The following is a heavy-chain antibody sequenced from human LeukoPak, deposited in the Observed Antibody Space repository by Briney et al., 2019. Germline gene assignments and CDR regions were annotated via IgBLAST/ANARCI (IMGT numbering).Heavy chain of an antibody. CDR3: ARDGAYSSGWSVDRWDYYGMDV. CDR2: IYYSGST. Sequence: KASETLSLTCTVSGGSISSYYWSWIRQPPGEGLEWLGYIYYSGSTNYNPSLKSRVTISVDTSKNQFSLKLSSVTAADTAVYYCARDGAYSSGWSVDRWDYYGMDVWGKGTTVTVSS. J-gene: IGHJ6*04. CDR1: GGSISSYY. D-gene: IGHD6-19*01. V-gene: IGHV4-59*01.